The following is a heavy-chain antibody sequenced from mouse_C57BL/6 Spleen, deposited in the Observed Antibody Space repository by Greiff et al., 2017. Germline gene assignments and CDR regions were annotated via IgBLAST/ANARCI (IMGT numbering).Heavy chain of an antibody. CDR1: GFTFSSYG. CDR2: ISSGGSYT. Sequence: EVQLVEPGGDLVKPGASLKLSCAASGFTFSSYGMPWVRQTPDKRLEWVATISSGGSYTYYPDNVKGRFTISRDNAKNTLYLQLSSLKSEDTAMYYCANRGDEGAMDYWGQGTSVTVSS. J-gene: IGHJ4*01. V-gene: IGHV5-6*01. CDR3: ANRGDEGAMDY.